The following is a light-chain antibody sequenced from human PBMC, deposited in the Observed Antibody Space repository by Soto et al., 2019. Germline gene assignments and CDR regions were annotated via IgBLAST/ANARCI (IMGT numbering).Light chain of an antibody. V-gene: IGKV3-20*01. J-gene: IGKJ1*01. Sequence: EIVLTQSPGTLSFSPGERATLSCRASQSVSSSYLAWYPQKPGQAPRLLIYGASSRATGIPDRFSGSGSGTDFTLTISRLEPEDFAVHYCQQYGSSRTFGQGTKVDIK. CDR2: GAS. CDR3: QQYGSSRT. CDR1: QSVSSSY.